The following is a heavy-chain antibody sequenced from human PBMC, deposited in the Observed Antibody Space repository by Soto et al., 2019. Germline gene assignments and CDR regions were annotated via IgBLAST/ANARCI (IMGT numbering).Heavy chain of an antibody. J-gene: IGHJ4*02. D-gene: IGHD1-26*01. CDR3: ARDGGRHSGGIDY. CDR1: GGTFSSYS. CDR2: IIPIFGTA. V-gene: IGHV1-69*01. Sequence: QVQLVQSGAEVKKSGSSVKVSCKASGGTFSSYSINWVRQAPGQGLEWMGEIIPIFGTANYAQKFQGRVTITAAESTSTAYMELSSLRSEDTAVYYCARDGGRHSGGIDYWGQGTLVTVSS.